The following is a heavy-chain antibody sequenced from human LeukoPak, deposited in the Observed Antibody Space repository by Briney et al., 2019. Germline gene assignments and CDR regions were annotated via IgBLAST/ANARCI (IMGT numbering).Heavy chain of an antibody. CDR3: AREVVVVPAALYYFDY. D-gene: IGHD2-2*01. CDR2: IYYSGST. V-gene: IGHV4-30-4*08. J-gene: IGHJ4*02. CDR1: GGSISSGDYY. Sequence: SETLSLTXTVSGGSISSGDYYWSWIRQPPGKGLEWIGYIYYSGSTYYNPSLKSRVTISVDTSKNQFSLKLSSVTAADTAVYYCAREVVVVPAALYYFDYWGQGTLVTVSS.